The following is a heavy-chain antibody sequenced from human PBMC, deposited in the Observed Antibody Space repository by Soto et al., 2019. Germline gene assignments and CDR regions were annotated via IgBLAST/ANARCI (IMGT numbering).Heavy chain of an antibody. CDR2: ISYDGSNK. V-gene: IGHV3-30-3*01. CDR3: ARDYERGIDFWSGYLGDDAFDI. J-gene: IGHJ3*02. D-gene: IGHD3-3*01. CDR1: GFTFSSYA. Sequence: QVQLVESGGGVVQPGRSLRLSCAASGFTFSSYAMHWVRQAPGKGLEWVAVISYDGSNKYYADSVKGRFTISRDNSKNTLYLQMNSLRAEDTAVYYCARDYERGIDFWSGYLGDDAFDIWGQGTMVTVSS.